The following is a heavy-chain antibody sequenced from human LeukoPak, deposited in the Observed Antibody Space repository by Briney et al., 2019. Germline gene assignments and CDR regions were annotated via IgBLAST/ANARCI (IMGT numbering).Heavy chain of an antibody. V-gene: IGHV6-1*01. CDR1: GDIFSRVTAH. Sequence: PSQTLSLTRAISGDIFSRVTAHWNWVRQSPTRGLAWLGRTYYRSKWYNAVPMKSRITITPATSMNQFALQLNSGTPQDTAVYYCARDRGGSSWYYVDNGGQGSVVTVS. CDR3: ARDRGGSSWYYVDN. J-gene: IGHJ4*02. CDR2: TYYRSKWY. D-gene: IGHD6-13*01.